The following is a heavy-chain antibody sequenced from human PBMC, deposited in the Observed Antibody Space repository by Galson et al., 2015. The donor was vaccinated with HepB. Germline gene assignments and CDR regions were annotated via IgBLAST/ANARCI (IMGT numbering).Heavy chain of an antibody. V-gene: IGHV1-24*01. CDR2: FDPEDGET. CDR3: ATDHYYDIFGPLAFDI. CDR1: GYTLTELS. D-gene: IGHD3-9*01. J-gene: IGHJ3*02. Sequence: SVKVSCKVSGYTLTELSMHWVRRAPGKGLEWMGGFDPEDGETIYAQKFQGRVTMTEDTSTDTAYMELSSLRSEDTAVYYCATDHYYDIFGPLAFDIWGQGTMVTVSS.